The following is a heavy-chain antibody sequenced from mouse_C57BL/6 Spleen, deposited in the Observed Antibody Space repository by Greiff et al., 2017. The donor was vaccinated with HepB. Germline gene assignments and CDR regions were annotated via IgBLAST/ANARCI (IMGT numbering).Heavy chain of an antibody. J-gene: IGHJ4*01. CDR2: IRNKANGYTT. V-gene: IGHV7-3*01. Sequence: EVQLVESGGGLVQPGGSLSLSCAASGFTFTDYYMSWVRQPPGKALEWLGFIRNKANGYTTEYSASVKGRFTISRDNSQSILYLQMNALRAEDSATYYCARSPAYSFMDYWGQGTSVTVSS. CDR1: GFTFTDYY. D-gene: IGHD2-10*01. CDR3: ARSPAYSFMDY.